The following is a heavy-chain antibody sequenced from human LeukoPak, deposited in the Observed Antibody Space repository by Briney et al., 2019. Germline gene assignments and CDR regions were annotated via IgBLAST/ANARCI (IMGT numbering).Heavy chain of an antibody. CDR2: ISYDGSNK. V-gene: IGHV3-30*18. J-gene: IGHJ4*02. CDR3: AKDRVGEIDY. D-gene: IGHD3-16*01. Sequence: GGSLKLSCAASGFTFSSYGMHWVRQAPGKGLEWVAVISYDGSNKYYADSVKGRFTISRDNSKNTLYLQMNSLRAEDTAVYYCAKDRVGEIDYWGQGTLVTVSS. CDR1: GFTFSSYG.